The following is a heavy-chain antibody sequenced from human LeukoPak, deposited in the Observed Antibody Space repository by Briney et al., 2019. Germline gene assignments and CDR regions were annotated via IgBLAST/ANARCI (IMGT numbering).Heavy chain of an antibody. J-gene: IGHJ4*02. CDR2: ISGSGGST. CDR1: GFTFSSYW. D-gene: IGHD3-22*01. V-gene: IGHV3-23*01. Sequence: GGSLRLSCVASGFTFSSYWMHWVRQAPGKGLEWVSAISGSGGSTYYADSVKGRFTISRDNSKNTLYLQMNSLRAEDTAVYYCAKGTAYYYDSSGTDYWGQGTLVTVSS. CDR3: AKGTAYYYDSSGTDY.